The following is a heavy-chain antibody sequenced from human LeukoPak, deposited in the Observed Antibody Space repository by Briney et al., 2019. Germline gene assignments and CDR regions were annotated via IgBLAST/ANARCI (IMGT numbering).Heavy chain of an antibody. D-gene: IGHD6-6*01. CDR3: ARERTARSSSDY. CDR1: GGTFSNYP. CDR2: TIPIFGTA. J-gene: IGHJ4*02. Sequence: SVKVSCKASGGTFSNYPISWVRQAPGQGLEWMGGTIPIFGTADYAPKFQGRVTITTDESTSTSYMELSSLRSDDTAVYYCARERTARSSSDYWGQGTLVTVSS. V-gene: IGHV1-69*05.